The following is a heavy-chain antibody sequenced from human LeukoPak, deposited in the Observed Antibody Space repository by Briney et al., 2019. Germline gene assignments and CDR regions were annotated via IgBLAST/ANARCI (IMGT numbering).Heavy chain of an antibody. D-gene: IGHD3-10*01. CDR3: ARDVRYYYGSGSYPW. CDR2: ISSSSSYV. V-gene: IGHV3-21*01. CDR1: GFTFSSYS. Sequence: GGSLRLSRAASGFTFSSYSMNWVRQAPGKGLEWVSSISSSSSYVYYADSVKGRFTISRDNAKNSLYLQMYSLRAEDTAVYYCARDVRYYYGSGSYPWWGQGTLVTVSS. J-gene: IGHJ4*02.